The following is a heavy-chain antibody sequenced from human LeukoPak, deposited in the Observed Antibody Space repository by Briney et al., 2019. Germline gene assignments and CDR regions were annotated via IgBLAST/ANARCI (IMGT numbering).Heavy chain of an antibody. D-gene: IGHD4-23*01. CDR3: AREWYDYGGNSGDAYGY. J-gene: IGHJ4*02. CDR2: IKQDGSEK. CDR1: GFTFSSYW. V-gene: IGHV3-7*01. Sequence: GGSLTLSCAASGFTFSSYWMSWVRQAPGKGLEWVANIKQDGSEKYYVDSVKGRFTIPRDNAKNSLYLQMNSLRAEDTAVYYCAREWYDYGGNSGDAYGYWGQGTLVTVSS.